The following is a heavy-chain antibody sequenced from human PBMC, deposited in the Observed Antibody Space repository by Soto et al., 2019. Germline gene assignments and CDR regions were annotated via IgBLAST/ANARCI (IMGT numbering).Heavy chain of an antibody. J-gene: IGHJ5*02. V-gene: IGHV5-51*01. CDR1: GYSFANYW. CDR2: IHPGDSHT. CDR3: ARQPTNYYGSGSFFTSDWFDP. Sequence: GASLKISCKGSGYSFANYWIAWVRQMTGKGLEWMGIIHPGDSHTRYSPSFKGQLTISADKSISTAYLQWSSLKASDTAMYYCARQPTNYYGSGSFFTSDWFDPWGQGTLVTVSS. D-gene: IGHD3-10*01.